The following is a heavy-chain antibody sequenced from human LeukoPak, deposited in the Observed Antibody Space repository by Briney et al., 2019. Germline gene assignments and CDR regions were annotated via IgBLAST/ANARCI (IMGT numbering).Heavy chain of an antibody. J-gene: IGHJ5*01. CDR1: GFIFSNYA. Sequence: PGGSLRLSCAASGFIFSNYAMHWVRQAPGKGLEWVAFIRFDGNDDKYADSVRGRFRISRDNSKNTQYLQMNSLRVEDTAVYCAKPGRVPAFFDSWGQGTRVTVSS. CDR3: AKPGRVPAFFDS. V-gene: IGHV3-30*02. CDR2: IRFDGNDD. D-gene: IGHD2-2*01.